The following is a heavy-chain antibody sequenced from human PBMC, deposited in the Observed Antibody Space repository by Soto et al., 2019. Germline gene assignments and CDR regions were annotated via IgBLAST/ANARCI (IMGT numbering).Heavy chain of an antibody. CDR2: IYDTGST. Sequence: SETLSLTCTVSGSDITTYYWSWLRQSPGKGLEWIGHIYDTGSTTYNPSLQSRVTISVDTSNKQFSLRLTSVTAADTAVYYCARCPIDHNWFDPWGQGTLVTVS. D-gene: IGHD3-9*01. J-gene: IGHJ5*02. V-gene: IGHV4-59*01. CDR1: GSDITTYY. CDR3: ARCPIDHNWFDP.